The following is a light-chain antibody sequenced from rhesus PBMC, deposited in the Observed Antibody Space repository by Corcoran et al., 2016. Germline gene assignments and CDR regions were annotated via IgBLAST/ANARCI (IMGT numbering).Light chain of an antibody. CDR2: EAY. CDR3: QHYYSTPFT. Sequence: DIQMTQSPSSLSASVGDRVTITCRASQGITNELAWYQQKPGETPKRLIYEAYSLQSGIPSRFSGTGSGTDFTLTIGSLPPEDFSTYYCQHYYSTPFTFGPGTKLDIK. CDR1: QGITNE. V-gene: IGKV1-21*01. J-gene: IGKJ3*01.